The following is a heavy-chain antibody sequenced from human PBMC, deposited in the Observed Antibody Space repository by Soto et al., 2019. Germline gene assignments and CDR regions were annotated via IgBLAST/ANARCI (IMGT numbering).Heavy chain of an antibody. CDR1: GGSIISYY. D-gene: IGHD6-13*01. CDR3: ASGVIAAAGTPNFDY. Sequence: PSEPLSLTCTVSGGSIISYYWSWIRQPPGKGLEWIGYIYKSGSTSYNPSLKSRVTISVDTSKNQFSLKLSSVTAADTAVYYCASGVIAAAGTPNFDYWGQRTLVTVSA. V-gene: IGHV4-59*08. J-gene: IGHJ4*02. CDR2: IYKSGST.